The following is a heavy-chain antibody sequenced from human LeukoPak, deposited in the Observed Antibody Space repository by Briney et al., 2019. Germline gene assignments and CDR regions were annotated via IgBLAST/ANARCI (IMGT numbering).Heavy chain of an antibody. CDR1: GFTFSSYA. J-gene: IGHJ4*02. CDR2: ISSNGGST. D-gene: IGHD6-19*01. CDR3: ARGSGSGWSH. Sequence: PGGSLRLSCAASGFTFSSYAMHWVRQAPGKGLEYVSAISSNGGSTYYANSVKGRFTISRDNSKNTLYLQMGSLRAEDMAVYYCARGSGSGWSHWGQGTLVTVSS. V-gene: IGHV3-64*01.